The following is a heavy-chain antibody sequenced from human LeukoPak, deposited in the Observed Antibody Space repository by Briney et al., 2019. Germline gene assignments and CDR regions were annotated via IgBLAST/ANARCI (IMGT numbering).Heavy chain of an antibody. CDR1: GLTITNAC. CDR3: TTGIRGD. V-gene: IGHV3-15*07. CDR2: IASKTDGGAT. J-gene: IGHJ4*02. D-gene: IGHD3-10*01. Sequence: GGSLRLSCSASGLTITNACINWVRQAPGEGLDWVGRIASKTDGGATDYAAPVKGRFTISRDDSKNTLNLQMNSLKTEDTAVYYCTTGIRGDWGQGTLVTV.